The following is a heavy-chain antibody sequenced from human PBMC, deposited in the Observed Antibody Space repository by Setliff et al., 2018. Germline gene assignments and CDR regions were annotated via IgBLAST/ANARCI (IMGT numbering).Heavy chain of an antibody. CDR1: GFSFTTYT. D-gene: IGHD6-19*01. V-gene: IGHV3-21*01. J-gene: IGHJ4*02. CDR3: ATAYITGWYPSYFNY. CDR2: ISGSGRYI. Sequence: GESLKISCAASGFSFTTYTMNWIRQAPGKGLQWVSSISGSGRYIYYADSVKGRFTISRDNAKNSLYLQLSSLRAEDTAIYYCATAYITGWYPSYFNYWGQGTLVTVSS.